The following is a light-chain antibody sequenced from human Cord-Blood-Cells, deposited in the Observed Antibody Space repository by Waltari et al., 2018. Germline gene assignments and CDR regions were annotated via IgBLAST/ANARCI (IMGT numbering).Light chain of an antibody. CDR2: YDS. Sequence: SYVLTQPPPVSVAPGKTARITCGGNNIRSKSVHWYQQKPGQAPVLVIYYDSDRPSGIPERFSGSNSGNTATLTISRVEAGDEADYYCQVWDSSSDHWVFGGGTKLTVL. CDR3: QVWDSSSDHWV. CDR1: NIRSKS. V-gene: IGLV3-21*04. J-gene: IGLJ3*02.